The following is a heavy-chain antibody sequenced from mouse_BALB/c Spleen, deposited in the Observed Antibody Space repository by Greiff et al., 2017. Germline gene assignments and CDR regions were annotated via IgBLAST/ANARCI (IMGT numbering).Heavy chain of an antibody. CDR1: GYTFTDYN. V-gene: IGHV1S29*02. D-gene: IGHD2-3*01. CDR2: IYPYNGGT. J-gene: IGHJ2*01. CDR3: ARGDYDGYYYFDY. Sequence: EVQLQQSGPELVKPGASVKISCKASGYTFTDYNMHWVKQSHGKSLEWIGYIYPYNGGTGYNQKFKSKATLTVDNSSSTAYMELRSLTSEDSAVYYCARGDYDGYYYFDYWGQGTTLTVSS.